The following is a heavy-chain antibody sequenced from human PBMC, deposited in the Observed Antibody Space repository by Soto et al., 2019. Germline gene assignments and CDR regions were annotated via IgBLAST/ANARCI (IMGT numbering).Heavy chain of an antibody. CDR2: IYYSGST. J-gene: IGHJ3*02. CDR3: ARNPVTDFGFGDPHAFDI. V-gene: IGHV4-39*01. CDR1: GGSISSSSYY. D-gene: IGHD2-21*02. Sequence: SETLSLTCTVSGGSISSSSYYWGWIRQPPGKGLEWIGSIYYSGSTYYNPSLKSRVTISVDTSKNQFSLKLSSVTAADTAVYYCARNPVTDFGFGDPHAFDIWGQGTMVTVSS.